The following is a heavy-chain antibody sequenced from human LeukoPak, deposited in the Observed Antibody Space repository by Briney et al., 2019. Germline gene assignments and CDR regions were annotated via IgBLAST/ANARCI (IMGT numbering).Heavy chain of an antibody. CDR1: GGSFSGYY. D-gene: IGHD6-13*01. Sequence: PSETLSLTCAVYGGSFSGYYWSWIRQPPGKGLEWIGEINHSGSTNYNPSLKSRVTISVDTSKNQFSLKLSSVTAADTAVYHCARVWYSSSWTIDYWGQGTLVTVSS. J-gene: IGHJ4*02. CDR2: INHSGST. V-gene: IGHV4-34*01. CDR3: ARVWYSSSWTIDY.